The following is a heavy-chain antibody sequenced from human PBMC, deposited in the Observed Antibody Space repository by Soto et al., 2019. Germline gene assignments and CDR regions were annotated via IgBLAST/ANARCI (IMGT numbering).Heavy chain of an antibody. CDR1: GYTFTSYA. V-gene: IGHV1-3*01. D-gene: IGHD4-17*01. CDR2: INAGNGNT. CDR3: ARAYYGDYTHWFDP. J-gene: IGHJ5*02. Sequence: ASVKVSCKASGYTFTSYAIHWVRQAPGQRLEWMGWINAGNGNTKYSQKFQGRVTITRDTSASTAYMELSSLRSEDTAVYYCARAYYGDYTHWFDPWGQGTLVTV.